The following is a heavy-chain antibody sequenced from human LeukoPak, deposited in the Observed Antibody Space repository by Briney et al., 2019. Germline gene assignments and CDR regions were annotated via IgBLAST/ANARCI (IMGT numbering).Heavy chain of an antibody. Sequence: GGSLRLSCAASGFTFSGFAMTWVRQAPGKGLEWVSYISERGGGTTYADSVKGRFTISRDTSLNTLYLQMNNLRADDTPVYFCAKRGVVIRGILVIGYHQEAYHYDFWGKGVLVTVSS. CDR1: GFTFSGFA. D-gene: IGHD3-10*01. CDR3: AKRGVVIRGILVIGYHQEAYHYDF. CDR2: ISERGGGT. J-gene: IGHJ4*02. V-gene: IGHV3-23*01.